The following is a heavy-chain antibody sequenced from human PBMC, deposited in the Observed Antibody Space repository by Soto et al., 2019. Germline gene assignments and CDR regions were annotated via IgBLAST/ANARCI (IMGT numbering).Heavy chain of an antibody. Sequence: SDTLSLTCTVSGGSISSGGYYWSWIRQHPGKGLEWIGYIYYSGSTYYNPSLKSRVTISVDTSKNQFSLKLSSVTAADTAVYYCAREPSVLRYFDWQRSYYFDYWGQGTLVTVSS. CDR1: GGSISSGGYY. V-gene: IGHV4-31*03. J-gene: IGHJ4*02. D-gene: IGHD3-9*01. CDR3: AREPSVLRYFDWQRSYYFDY. CDR2: IYYSGST.